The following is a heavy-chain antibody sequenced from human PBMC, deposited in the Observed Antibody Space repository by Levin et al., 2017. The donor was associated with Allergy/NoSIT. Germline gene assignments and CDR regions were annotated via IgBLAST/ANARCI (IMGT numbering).Heavy chain of an antibody. J-gene: IGHJ6*02. V-gene: IGHV3-30-3*01. D-gene: IGHD2-2*01. CDR3: ARLYCSSTSCYADYYYGMDV. Sequence: GESLKISCAASGFTFSSYAMHWVRQAPGKGLEWVAVISYDGSNKYYADSVKGRFTISRDNSKNTLYLQMNSLRAEDTAVYYCARLYCSSTSCYADYYYGMDVWGQGTTVTVSS. CDR2: ISYDGSNK. CDR1: GFTFSSYA.